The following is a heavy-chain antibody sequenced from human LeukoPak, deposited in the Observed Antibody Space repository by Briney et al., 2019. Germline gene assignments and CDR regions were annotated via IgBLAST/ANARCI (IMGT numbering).Heavy chain of an antibody. V-gene: IGHV3-30*02. D-gene: IGHD4-11*01. CDR1: GFTFTSYG. J-gene: IGHJ4*02. CDR3: AKVRYPSTVTVSPTLDY. CDR2: IRYDGSNK. Sequence: GKSLRLSCAASGFTFTSYGIHWVRQAPGKGLEWVAFIRYDGSNKYYADSVKGRFTISRDNSKNTLYLQMNSLRAEDTAVYYCAKVRYPSTVTVSPTLDYWGQGTLVTVSS.